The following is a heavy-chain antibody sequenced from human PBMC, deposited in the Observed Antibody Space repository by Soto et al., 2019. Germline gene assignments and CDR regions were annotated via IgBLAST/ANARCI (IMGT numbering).Heavy chain of an antibody. D-gene: IGHD5-18*01. CDR1: GFSFTTYA. CDR3: ARAIETAMDPCDY. J-gene: IGHJ4*02. Sequence: QVQLVESGGGVVQPGRSLRLSCAASGFSFTTYAMHWDRQAPGKGLEWVAVISDDGSIKYYADSVKGRFTISRDNSKNTFSLQMNSLRGDDTAVYFCARAIETAMDPCDYWGQGTLVIVSS. V-gene: IGHV3-30-3*01. CDR2: ISDDGSIK.